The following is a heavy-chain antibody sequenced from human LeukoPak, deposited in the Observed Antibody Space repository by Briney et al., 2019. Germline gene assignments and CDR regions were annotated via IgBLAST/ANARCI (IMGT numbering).Heavy chain of an antibody. CDR1: GGSIGSYY. V-gene: IGHV4-59*01. D-gene: IGHD3-3*01. J-gene: IGHJ4*02. Sequence: SETLSLTCTVSGGSIGSYYWSWIRQPPGKGLEWIGYIYYSGSTNYNPSLKSRVTISVDTSKNQFSLKLSSVTAADTAVYYCARGWYYDFWSGPQIFDYWGQGTLVTVSS. CDR3: ARGWYYDFWSGPQIFDY. CDR2: IYYSGST.